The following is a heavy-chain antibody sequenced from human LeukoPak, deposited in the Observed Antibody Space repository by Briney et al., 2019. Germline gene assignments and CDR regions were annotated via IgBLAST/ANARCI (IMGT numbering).Heavy chain of an antibody. CDR1: GLNLDDSA. J-gene: IGHJ4*02. CDR2: ISADGGST. CDR3: AKESGKFDY. Sequence: GGSLRLFCVASGLNLDDSAMHWVRQAPGKGLEWVSLISADGGSTFSADSVKGRFSISRDNSKNSLYLQMNSLRSEDTAMYYCAKESGKFDYWGQGTLVAVSS. V-gene: IGHV3-43*02.